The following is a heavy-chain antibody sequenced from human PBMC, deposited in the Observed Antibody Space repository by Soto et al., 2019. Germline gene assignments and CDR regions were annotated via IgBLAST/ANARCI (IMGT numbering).Heavy chain of an antibody. CDR2: IIPIFGTA. D-gene: IGHD6-13*01. CDR3: ARAAAAAGPPAAGYYYYGLDV. V-gene: IGHV1-69*13. J-gene: IGHJ6*02. CDR1: GGTFSSYA. Sequence: SVKVSCKASGGTFSSYAISWGRQAPGQGLEWMGGIIPIFGTANYAQKFQGRVTITADESTSTAYMELSSLRSEDTAVYYCARAAAAAGPPAAGYYYYGLDVWG.